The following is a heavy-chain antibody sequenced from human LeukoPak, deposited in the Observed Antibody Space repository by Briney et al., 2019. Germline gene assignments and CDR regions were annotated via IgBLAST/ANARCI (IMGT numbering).Heavy chain of an antibody. J-gene: IGHJ4*02. CDR2: IYTSGSA. CDR1: GGSISSGSYY. V-gene: IGHV4-61*02. D-gene: IGHD5-24*01. CDR3: ALGAGRDGYNPPFAY. Sequence: PSETLSLTCTVSGGSISSGSYYWSWIRQPAGKGLEWIGRIYTSGSANYNPSLKSRVTISVDTSKNQFSLKLSSVTAADTAVYYCALGAGRDGYNPPFAYGGQGPLVTVPS.